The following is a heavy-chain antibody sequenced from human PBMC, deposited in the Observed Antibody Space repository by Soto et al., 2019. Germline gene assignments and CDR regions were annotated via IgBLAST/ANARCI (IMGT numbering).Heavy chain of an antibody. J-gene: IGHJ5*02. Sequence: QVQLQESGPGLVKPSETLSVICTVSDGSINDDYWSWIRQPPGKGLEWIGYIYYSGSTNYNPSLRRRVTLSVDTSKNQFSLMVKSVTAADTAVYYCARGLGTLMPLDRWGQGTLVTVSS. CDR2: IYYSGST. D-gene: IGHD7-27*01. V-gene: IGHV4-59*01. CDR1: DGSINDDY. CDR3: ARGLGTLMPLDR.